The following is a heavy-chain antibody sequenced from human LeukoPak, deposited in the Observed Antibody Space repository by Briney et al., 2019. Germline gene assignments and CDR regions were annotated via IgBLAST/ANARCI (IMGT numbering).Heavy chain of an antibody. CDR3: ARVGGYLLYYYYYYGMDV. CDR2: INTNTGNP. CDR1: GYTFTGYY. J-gene: IGHJ6*02. D-gene: IGHD3-22*01. V-gene: IGHV7-4-1*02. Sequence: ASVKVSCKASGYTFTGYYMRWVRQAPGQGLEWMGWINTNTGNPTYAQGFTGRFVFSLDTSVSTAYLQISSLKAEDTAVYYCARVGGYLLYYYYYYGMDVWGQGTTVTVSS.